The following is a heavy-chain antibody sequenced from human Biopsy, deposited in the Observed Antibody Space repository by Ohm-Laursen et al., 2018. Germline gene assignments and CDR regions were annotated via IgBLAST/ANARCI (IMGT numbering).Heavy chain of an antibody. J-gene: IGHJ6*02. Sequence: GSLRLSCAASGFTVSSNYMNWVCQAPGKGLEWISYISRSSSTIYYADSVKGRFTISRDNGKNSMFLQMSSLTAEDTAVYFCARGVYDTTEFFFGLDVWGQGTTVTVSS. CDR2: ISRSSSTI. CDR1: GFTVSSNY. CDR3: ARGVYDTTEFFFGLDV. D-gene: IGHD5/OR15-5a*01. V-gene: IGHV3-48*01.